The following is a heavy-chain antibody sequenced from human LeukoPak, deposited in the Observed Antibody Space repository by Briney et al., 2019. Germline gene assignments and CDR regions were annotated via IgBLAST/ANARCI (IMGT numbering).Heavy chain of an antibody. CDR1: GFTFSSYA. D-gene: IGHD4-17*01. Sequence: GASLRLSCSASGFTFSSYAMDWVRQAPGQGLEYISAISSNGGSTYYADSVKGRFTISRDNSKNTLYLQMSSLRAEDTAVYYCVKADDYGDYPFDYWGQGTLVTVSS. J-gene: IGHJ4*02. CDR2: ISSNGGST. CDR3: VKADDYGDYPFDY. V-gene: IGHV3-64D*06.